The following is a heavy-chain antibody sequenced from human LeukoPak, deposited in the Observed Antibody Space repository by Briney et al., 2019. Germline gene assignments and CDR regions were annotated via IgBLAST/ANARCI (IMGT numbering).Heavy chain of an antibody. CDR3: AKELWEGSGYVDY. V-gene: IGHV3-23*01. CDR2: VSGSGDRT. D-gene: IGHD3-3*01. Sequence: GGSLRLSCAASGFTFSDYPMAWLRQAPGKGPESVSAVSGSGDRTIYADSVKGRFTISRDNSKNMVSLQMNSLKAEDTALYYCAKELWEGSGYVDYWGQGILVTVSS. CDR1: GFTFSDYP. J-gene: IGHJ4*02.